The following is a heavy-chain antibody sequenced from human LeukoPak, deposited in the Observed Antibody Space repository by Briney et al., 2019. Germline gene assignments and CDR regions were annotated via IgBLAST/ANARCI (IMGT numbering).Heavy chain of an antibody. V-gene: IGHV4-4*07. CDR2: IYTSGST. CDR1: GGSISSYY. D-gene: IGHD3-22*01. CDR3: ARVSDSYYDSSGYYYFDY. Sequence: PSETLSLTCTVSGGSISSYYWSWIRQPAGKGLEWIGRIYTSGSTNYNPSLKSRVTMSVDTAKNQFSLKLSSVTAADTAVYYCARVSDSYYDSSGYYYFDYWGQGTLVTVSS. J-gene: IGHJ4*02.